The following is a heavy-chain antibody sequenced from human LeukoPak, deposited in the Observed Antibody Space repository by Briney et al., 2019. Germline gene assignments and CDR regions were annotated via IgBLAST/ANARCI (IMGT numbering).Heavy chain of an antibody. CDR3: ARDLYVYMDV. D-gene: IGHD3-16*01. V-gene: IGHV4-39*07. CDR1: GGSISSSNYY. CDR2: IYYSGST. J-gene: IGHJ6*03. Sequence: SETLSLTCTVSGGSISSSNYYWGWIRQPPGKGLEWIGTIYYSGSTYYNPSLKSRVTISVDTSKNQFSLKLSSVTAADTAVYYCARDLYVYMDVWGKGTTVTVSS.